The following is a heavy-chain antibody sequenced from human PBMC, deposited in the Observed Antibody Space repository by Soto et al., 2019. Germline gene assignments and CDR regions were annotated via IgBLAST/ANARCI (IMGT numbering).Heavy chain of an antibody. V-gene: IGHV3-23*01. CDR3: VKDRMDHNSVWDPFGI. D-gene: IGHD1-20*01. Sequence: EVQLLESGGGLVQPGGSLRLSCAASGFTFSIFAMSWVRQAPGKGLEWVSSIGGGDHDRYYTDSVRGRFTISRDNSKNTVFLQMNSLRAEDTAIYYCVKDRMDHNSVWDPFGIWGQGTMVTVSS. CDR2: IGGGDHDR. J-gene: IGHJ3*02. CDR1: GFTFSIFA.